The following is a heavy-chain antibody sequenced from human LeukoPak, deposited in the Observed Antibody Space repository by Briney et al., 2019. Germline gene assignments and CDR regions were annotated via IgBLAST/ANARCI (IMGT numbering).Heavy chain of an antibody. D-gene: IGHD6-13*01. Sequence: ASVKVSCKASGYTFTSYYMHWVRQASGQGLEWMGIINPSGGSTSYAQKFQGRVTMTRDTSTSTVYMELSSLRSEDTAVYYCARERSTAVIDYWGQGTLVTVSS. CDR1: GYTFTSYY. CDR2: INPSGGST. CDR3: ARERSTAVIDY. V-gene: IGHV1-46*01. J-gene: IGHJ4*02.